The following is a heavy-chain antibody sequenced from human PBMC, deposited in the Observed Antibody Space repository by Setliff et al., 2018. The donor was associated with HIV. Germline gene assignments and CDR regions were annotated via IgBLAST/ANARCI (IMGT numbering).Heavy chain of an antibody. V-gene: IGHV1-24*01. D-gene: IGHD2-2*02. CDR2: FDPEDGET. Sequence: ASVKVSCKVPGSTLTELSMHWVRQAPGKGLEWMGSFDPEDGETIYAQKFQGRVSMLRDTSTGTAYMELTSLTSDDAGVYYCARGYTNVEMSTTYYYYMDVWGIGTAVTVSS. CDR1: GSTLTELS. J-gene: IGHJ6*03. CDR3: ARGYTNVEMSTTYYYYMDV.